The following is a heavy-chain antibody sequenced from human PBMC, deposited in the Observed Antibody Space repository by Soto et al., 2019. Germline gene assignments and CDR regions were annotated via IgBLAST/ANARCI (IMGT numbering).Heavy chain of an antibody. D-gene: IGHD3-10*01. J-gene: IGHJ4*02. Sequence: GASVKVSCKASGYTFTSYDINCVRQATGQGLEWMGWMNPNSGNTGYAQKFQGRVTMTRNTPISTAYMELSSLRSEDTAVYYCARVGRAWFGTYYYFDYWGQGTLVTVSS. CDR3: ARVGRAWFGTYYYFDY. CDR1: GYTFTSYD. CDR2: MNPNSGNT. V-gene: IGHV1-8*01.